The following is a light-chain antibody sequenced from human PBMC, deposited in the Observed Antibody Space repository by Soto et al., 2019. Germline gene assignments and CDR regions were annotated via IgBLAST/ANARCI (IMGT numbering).Light chain of an antibody. CDR1: QSVSTR. V-gene: IGKV1-5*02. Sequence: DIQMTQSPSSLSASVGDRVTIICRASQSVSTRLAWYQQKPGKAPKVLIYDASSWAGGVPSRFTGSGSGTEFTLTINSLQPDDFATYYCQQYRVYWKFGQGTKVEIK. CDR3: QQYRVYWK. J-gene: IGKJ1*01. CDR2: DAS.